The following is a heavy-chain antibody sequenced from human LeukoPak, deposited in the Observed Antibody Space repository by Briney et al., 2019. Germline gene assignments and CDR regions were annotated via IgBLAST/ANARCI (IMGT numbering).Heavy chain of an antibody. J-gene: IGHJ5*02. CDR1: GYDFINYG. Sequence: GASVKVSCKASGYDFINYGISWVRQAPGQGLEWMGWRSIYNGNTDYKLQGRVTMTTDTSTSTAYMEVRSLRSDDTAVYYCARALYSSSWYLNWFDPWGQGTLVTVSS. D-gene: IGHD6-13*01. V-gene: IGHV1-18*01. CDR3: ARALYSSSWYLNWFDP. CDR2: RSIYNGNT.